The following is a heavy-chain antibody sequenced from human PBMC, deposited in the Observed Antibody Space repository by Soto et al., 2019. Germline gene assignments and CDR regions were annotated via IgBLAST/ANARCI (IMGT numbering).Heavy chain of an antibody. CDR1: GFTFISYA. CDR3: AKVRYDFWSGPLAYYYYGMDV. D-gene: IGHD3-3*01. Sequence: LRLSCAASGFTFISYAMSWVRQAPGKGLEWVSAISGSGGSTYYADSVKGRFTISRDNSKNTLYLQMNSLRAEDTAVYYCAKVRYDFWSGPLAYYYYGMDVWGQGTTVTVSS. J-gene: IGHJ6*02. V-gene: IGHV3-23*01. CDR2: ISGSGGST.